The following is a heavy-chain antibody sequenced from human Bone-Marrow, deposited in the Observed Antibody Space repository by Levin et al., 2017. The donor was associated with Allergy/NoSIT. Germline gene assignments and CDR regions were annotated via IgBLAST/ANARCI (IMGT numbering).Heavy chain of an antibody. V-gene: IGHV4-61*02. J-gene: IGHJ3*02. D-gene: IGHD3-10*01. CDR1: GASINSGSYY. Sequence: SETLSLTCTVSGASINSGSYYWNWIRQPAGKGLEWIGRIYTSGGTNYNPSLKSRVTISVDTSKNQFSLNLSSVTAADTTVYYCARVWYYGSGRKMGGVGAFDIWGQGTMVTVSS. CDR2: IYTSGGT. CDR3: ARVWYYGSGRKMGGVGAFDI.